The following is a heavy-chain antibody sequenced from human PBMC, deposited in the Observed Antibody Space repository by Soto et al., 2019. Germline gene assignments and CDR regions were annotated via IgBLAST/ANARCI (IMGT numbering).Heavy chain of an antibody. D-gene: IGHD6-13*01. CDR2: INPNSGGT. Sequence: RASVKVSCKASGYTFTGDYMHWVRQAPGQGLEWMGWINPNSGGTNYAQKFQGWVTMTRDTSISTAYMELSRLRSDDTAGYYCAREVSSRNVGTNYYYYGMDVWGQGTTVTVSS. V-gene: IGHV1-2*04. CDR3: AREVSSRNVGTNYYYYGMDV. CDR1: GYTFTGDY. J-gene: IGHJ6*02.